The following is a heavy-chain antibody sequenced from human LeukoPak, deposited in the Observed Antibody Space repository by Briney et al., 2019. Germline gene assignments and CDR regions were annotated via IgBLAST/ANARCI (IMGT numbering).Heavy chain of an antibody. CDR3: ARGGSNYDFWSGYWRGYYYYGMDV. Sequence: ASVKVSCKASGYTFTSYDINWVRQATGQGLEWMGWMNPNSGNTGYAQKFQGRVTMTRNTSISTAHMELSSLRSEDTAVYYCARGGSNYDFWSGYWRGYYYYGMDVWGQGTTVTVSS. V-gene: IGHV1-8*01. CDR1: GYTFTSYD. J-gene: IGHJ6*02. D-gene: IGHD3-3*01. CDR2: MNPNSGNT.